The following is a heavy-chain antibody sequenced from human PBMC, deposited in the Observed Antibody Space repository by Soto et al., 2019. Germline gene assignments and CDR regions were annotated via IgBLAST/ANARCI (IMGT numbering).Heavy chain of an antibody. V-gene: IGHV4-34*01. CDR1: GGSFSGYY. CDR3: ARTLYSSSWHFDY. CDR2: INHSGST. J-gene: IGHJ4*02. Sequence: QVQLQQWCEGLLKPSETLSLTCAVYGGSFSGYYWSWIRQPPGKGLEWIGEINHSGSTNYNPSLKSRVTISVDTSKNQFSLKLSSVTAADTAVYYCARTLYSSSWHFDYWGQGTLVTVSS. D-gene: IGHD6-13*01.